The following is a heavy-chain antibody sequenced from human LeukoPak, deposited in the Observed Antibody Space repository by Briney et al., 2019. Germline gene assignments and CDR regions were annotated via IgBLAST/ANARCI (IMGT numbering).Heavy chain of an antibody. D-gene: IGHD6-25*01. Sequence: SGTLSLTCAVSGGSISSGGYYWSWIRQPPGKGLEWIGYIYHSGSTYYNPSLKSRVTISVDRSKNQFSLKLSSVTAADTAVYYCAREDLSSGDFDYWGQGTLVTVSS. CDR2: IYHSGST. J-gene: IGHJ4*02. V-gene: IGHV4-30-2*01. CDR1: GGSISSGGYY. CDR3: AREDLSSGDFDY.